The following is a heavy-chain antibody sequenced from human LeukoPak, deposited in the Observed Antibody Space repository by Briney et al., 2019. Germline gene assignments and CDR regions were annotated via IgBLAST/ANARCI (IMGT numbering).Heavy chain of an antibody. D-gene: IGHD5/OR15-5a*01. Sequence: GGSLRLSCAASGFTFSSYEMNWVRQAPGKGLEWVSYISSSGSTIYYADSVKGRFTISRDNAKNSLYLQMNSLRAEDTAVYYCARDRSTSDAFDIWGQGTMVTVSS. V-gene: IGHV3-48*03. CDR3: ARDRSTSDAFDI. CDR2: ISSSGSTI. CDR1: GFTFSSYE. J-gene: IGHJ3*02.